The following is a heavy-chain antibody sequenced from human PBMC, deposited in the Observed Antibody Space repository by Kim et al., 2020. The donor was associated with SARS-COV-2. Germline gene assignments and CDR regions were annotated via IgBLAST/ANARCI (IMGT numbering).Heavy chain of an antibody. V-gene: IGHV1-18*01. J-gene: IGHJ3*02. D-gene: IGHD1-26*01. CDR3: ARDPSGSYYADAFDI. Sequence: QKLQGRVTMTTDTSTSTAYMELRSLRSDDTAVYYCARDPSGSYYADAFDIWGQGTMVTVSS.